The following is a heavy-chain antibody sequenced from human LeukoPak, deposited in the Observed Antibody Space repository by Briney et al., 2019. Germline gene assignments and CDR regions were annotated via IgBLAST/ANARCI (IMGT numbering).Heavy chain of an antibody. Sequence: GASVKVSCKASGYTFTMYGISWVRQAPGQGLEWMGWISGFNAYTHYVQKLQGRVTMTTDTSTSTAYMEVRGLRSDDTAVYYCARDHWSHYYGSGGENYFDPWGQGTLVTVSS. J-gene: IGHJ5*02. CDR1: GYTFTMYG. D-gene: IGHD3-10*01. V-gene: IGHV1-18*01. CDR3: ARDHWSHYYGSGGENYFDP. CDR2: ISGFNAYT.